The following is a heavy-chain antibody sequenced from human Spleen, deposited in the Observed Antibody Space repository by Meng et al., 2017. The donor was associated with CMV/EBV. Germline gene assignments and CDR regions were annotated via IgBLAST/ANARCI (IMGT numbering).Heavy chain of an antibody. CDR2: LKQDGSVK. J-gene: IGHJ4*02. Sequence: GESLKISCAASGFTFSSYSMNWVRQAPGKGLEWVANLKQDGSVKYYVDSVKGRFTISRDNARNSLYLQVNGLRGEDTAVYYCARIGYSSSSIDYWGQGTLVTVSS. CDR1: GFTFSSYS. D-gene: IGHD6-6*01. CDR3: ARIGYSSSSIDY. V-gene: IGHV3-7*01.